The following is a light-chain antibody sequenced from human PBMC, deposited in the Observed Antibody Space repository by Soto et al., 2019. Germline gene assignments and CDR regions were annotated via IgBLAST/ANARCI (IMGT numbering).Light chain of an antibody. CDR3: QEYKSYSWT. CDR2: DAS. CDR1: QSISSW. J-gene: IGKJ1*01. Sequence: DIQMTQSPSTLSASVGDRVTITCRASQSISSWLAWYQQKPGKAPKLLIYDASSLESGVPSRVSGSESGTEFTLTIDSLQPDDFATYYCQEYKSYSWTFGQGTKV. V-gene: IGKV1-5*01.